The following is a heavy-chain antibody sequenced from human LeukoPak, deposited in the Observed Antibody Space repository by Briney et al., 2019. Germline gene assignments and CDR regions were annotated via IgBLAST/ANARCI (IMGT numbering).Heavy chain of an antibody. V-gene: IGHV3-33*01. CDR3: ATGKQWLTDY. Sequence: GGSLRLSCAASGFTFSRYGMHWVRQAPGKGLERVAVIWYDGSNKYYADSVKGRFTISRDNSKNTLYLQMSSLRVEDTAVYYCATGKQWLTDYWGQGTLVTVSS. D-gene: IGHD6-19*01. J-gene: IGHJ4*02. CDR1: GFTFSRYG. CDR2: IWYDGSNK.